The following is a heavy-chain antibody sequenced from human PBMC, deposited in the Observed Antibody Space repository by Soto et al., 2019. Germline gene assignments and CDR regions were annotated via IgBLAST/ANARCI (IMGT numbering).Heavy chain of an antibody. CDR2: IWYDGSNK. CDR3: ARDPYYYGSGSYDY. D-gene: IGHD3-10*01. Sequence: QVQLVESGGGVVQPGRSLRLSCAASGFTFSSYGMHWVRQAPGKGLEWVAVIWYDGSNKYYADSVKGRFTISRDNSKNTLYLQMNSLRAEDTAVYYCARDPYYYGSGSYDYWGQGTLVTLSS. CDR1: GFTFSSYG. V-gene: IGHV3-33*01. J-gene: IGHJ4*02.